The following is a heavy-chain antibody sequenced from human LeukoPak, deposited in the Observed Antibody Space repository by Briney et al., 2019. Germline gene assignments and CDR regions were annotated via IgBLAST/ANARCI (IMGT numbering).Heavy chain of an antibody. CDR1: GGSFSAFH. Sequence: KPSETLSLTCAVYGGSFSAFHWNWIRQSPAKGLEWLGEMKQSGTPRYNPSLQSRVTISGDKSKNQFSLNVRSVTAADTAVYYCASRPFLYGFRTYFDNWAQGTLVTVSS. J-gene: IGHJ4*02. V-gene: IGHV4-34*01. CDR2: MKQSGTP. D-gene: IGHD3-10*01. CDR3: ASRPFLYGFRTYFDN.